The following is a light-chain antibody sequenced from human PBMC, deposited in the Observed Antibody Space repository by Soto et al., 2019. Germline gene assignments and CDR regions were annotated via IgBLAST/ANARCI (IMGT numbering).Light chain of an antibody. V-gene: IGKV3-11*01. J-gene: IGKJ4*01. Sequence: TQSPSSLSASVGDRVTLSCRASQNVGNDLVWYHQKRGQAPRLLIYSASNRATGIPARFSGSGSGTDFTLTISSLEPEDFAAYYCQQRSNWPPTFGGGTKVEIK. CDR1: QNVGND. CDR3: QQRSNWPPT. CDR2: SAS.